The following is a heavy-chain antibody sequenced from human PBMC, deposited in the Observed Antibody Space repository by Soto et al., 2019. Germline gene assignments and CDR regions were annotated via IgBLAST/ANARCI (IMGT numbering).Heavy chain of an antibody. D-gene: IGHD1-26*01. CDR1: GYRFTTYA. CDR3: ALGGGSTYLAYLDP. V-gene: IGHV1-3*01. J-gene: IGHJ5*02. CDR2: INAGNGNT. Sequence: ASVKVSCKASGYRFTTYAIHWVRQAPGQTPEWMGWINAGNGNTKCTEKFHRRVTITTDRSASTAYREMASLSSEDTAVYYCALGGGSTYLAYLDPWGQGTLVTVS.